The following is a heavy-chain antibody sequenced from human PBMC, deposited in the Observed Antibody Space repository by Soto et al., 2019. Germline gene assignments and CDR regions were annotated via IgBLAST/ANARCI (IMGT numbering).Heavy chain of an antibody. CDR3: ARVGDCSGGSCYAPTTYYYYYMDV. V-gene: IGHV4-34*01. CDR1: GGSCSGYY. Sequence: SETLSLTCAVYGGSCSGYYWSWIRQPPGKGLEWIGEINHSGSTNYNPSLKSRVTISVDTSKNQFSLKLSSVTAADTAVYYCARVGDCSGGSCYAPTTYYYYYMDVWGKGTTVTVSS. CDR2: INHSGST. D-gene: IGHD2-15*01. J-gene: IGHJ6*03.